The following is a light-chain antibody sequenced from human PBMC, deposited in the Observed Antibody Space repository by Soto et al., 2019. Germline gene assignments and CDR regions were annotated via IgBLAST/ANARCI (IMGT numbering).Light chain of an antibody. V-gene: IGKV3-20*01. Sequence: EIVMTQSPATLSVSPGERATFSCRASQSVNTNLAWYQQKPGQAPRLLIYGASSRATGIPDRFSGSGSGTDFTLTISRLEPEDFAVYYCQQYGSSRTFGQGTKVDIK. CDR1: QSVNTN. J-gene: IGKJ1*01. CDR2: GAS. CDR3: QQYGSSRT.